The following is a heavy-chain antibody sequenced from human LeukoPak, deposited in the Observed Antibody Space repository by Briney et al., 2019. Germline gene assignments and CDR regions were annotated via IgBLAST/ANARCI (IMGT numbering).Heavy chain of an antibody. D-gene: IGHD3-9*01. CDR1: GGTFSSYA. CDR2: IIPIFGTA. V-gene: IGHV1-69*05. Sequence: SVKVSCKASGGTFSSYAISWVRQAPGQGLEWMGGIIPIFGTANYAQKFQGRVTITTDESTSTAYMELSSLRSEDTAVYYCARAIRYFDWLDVRDYWGQRTLVTVSS. CDR3: ARAIRYFDWLDVRDY. J-gene: IGHJ4*02.